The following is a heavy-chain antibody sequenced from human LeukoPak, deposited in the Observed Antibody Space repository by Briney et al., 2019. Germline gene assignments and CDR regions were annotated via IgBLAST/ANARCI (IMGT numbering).Heavy chain of an antibody. V-gene: IGHV1-18*04. J-gene: IGHJ4*02. CDR1: GSTFTSYG. CDR2: IGAYNGNT. D-gene: IGHD3-10*01. CDR3: AREDYGSGSLLDY. Sequence: ASVKLSCTASGSTFTSYGISRVRQAPGQGLGWMGWIGAYNGNTNYAQKLQGRVTMTTDTSTSTAYMELRSLRSDDTAVYYCAREDYGSGSLLDYWGQGTLVTVSS.